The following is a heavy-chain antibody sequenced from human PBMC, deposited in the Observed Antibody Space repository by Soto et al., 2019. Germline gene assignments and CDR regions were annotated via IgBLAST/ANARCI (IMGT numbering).Heavy chain of an antibody. Sequence: GGSLRLSCAASGFTFSSYWMSWVRQAPGKGLEWVANIKQDGSEKYYVDSVKGRFTISRDNAKNSLYLQMNSLRAEDTAVYYCASLFGYSYVVYYFDYWGQGTLVTVSS. CDR2: IKQDGSEK. V-gene: IGHV3-7*01. J-gene: IGHJ4*02. D-gene: IGHD5-18*01. CDR1: GFTFSSYW. CDR3: ASLFGYSYVVYYFDY.